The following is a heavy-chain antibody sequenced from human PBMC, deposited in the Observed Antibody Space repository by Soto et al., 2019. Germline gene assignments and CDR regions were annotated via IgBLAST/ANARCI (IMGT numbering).Heavy chain of an antibody. CDR3: AREIVVVPAAIVAPQYYYYYGMDV. V-gene: IGHV4-30-4*01. D-gene: IGHD2-2*02. CDR2: IYYSGST. J-gene: IGHJ6*02. CDR1: GGSISSGDYY. Sequence: KPSETLSLTCTVSGGSISSGDYYWSWIRQPPGKGLEWIGYIYYSGSTYYNPSLKSRVTISVDTSKNQFSLKLSSVTAADTAVYYCAREIVVVPAAIVAPQYYYYYGMDVWGQGTTVTVSS.